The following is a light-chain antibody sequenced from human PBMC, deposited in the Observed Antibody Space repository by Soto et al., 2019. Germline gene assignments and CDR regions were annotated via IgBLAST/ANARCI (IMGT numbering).Light chain of an antibody. CDR1: QGMGSY. CDR2: AAS. V-gene: IGKV1-9*01. CDR3: QHYNSYGT. J-gene: IGKJ1*01. Sequence: DIELTQSPSFLSASLGDRGTITCRASQGMGSYLAWYQQKPGKAPRLLIYAASTLQSGVPSRFSGSGSDTEFTLTTSSLQPEDFATYYCQHYNSYGTFGQGTKVDIK.